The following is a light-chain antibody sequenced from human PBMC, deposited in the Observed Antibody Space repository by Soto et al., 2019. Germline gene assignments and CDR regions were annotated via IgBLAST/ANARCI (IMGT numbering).Light chain of an antibody. CDR1: QSISNY. V-gene: IGKV1-39*01. J-gene: IGKJ4*01. CDR3: QQSYSTPLT. Sequence: DIQMTQSPSSLSASVGARVTITCRASQSISNYLNWYQRKPGKAPEFLIYAASSLQSGVPSGFSGSGSGTDFTLTISSLQPEDVATYYCQQSYSTPLTFGGGTKVEMK. CDR2: AAS.